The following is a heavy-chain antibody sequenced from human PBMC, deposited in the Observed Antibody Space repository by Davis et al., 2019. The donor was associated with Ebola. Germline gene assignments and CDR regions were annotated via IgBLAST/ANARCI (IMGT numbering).Heavy chain of an antibody. CDR2: ISYDQSTR. CDR3: AKTLNAGEIETYYFHN. Sequence: PGGSLRLSCAASGFSFSSHAMHWVRQAPGKGLEWVAAISYDQSTRYYVDSVKGRFNISRDNSKNMLFLPSNSLRAEDTAVYYCAKTLNAGEIETYYFHNWGQGTLVTVSS. CDR1: GFSFSSHA. J-gene: IGHJ4*02. D-gene: IGHD2-21*01. V-gene: IGHV3-30-3*02.